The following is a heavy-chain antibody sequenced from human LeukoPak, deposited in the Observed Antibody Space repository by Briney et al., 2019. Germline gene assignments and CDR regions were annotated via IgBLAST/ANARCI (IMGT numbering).Heavy chain of an antibody. CDR3: ARKDITGTAHDY. D-gene: IGHD1-20*01. J-gene: IGHJ4*02. V-gene: IGHV1-8*01. Sequence: GASVKVSCKASGYTLTSYDINWVRQATGQGLEWMGWMNPNSGNTGYAQKFQDRVTMTRNTSISTAYMELSSLRSEDTAVYYCARKDITGTAHDYWGQGTLVTVSS. CDR2: MNPNSGNT. CDR1: GYTLTSYD.